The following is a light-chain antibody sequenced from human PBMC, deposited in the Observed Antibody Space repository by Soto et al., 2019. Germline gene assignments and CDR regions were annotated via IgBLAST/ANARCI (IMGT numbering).Light chain of an antibody. CDR2: AAS. CDR1: QSISSY. J-gene: IGKJ3*01. V-gene: IGKV1-39*01. CDR3: QQSYSILFT. Sequence: DIPMTQSPSSLSASVGDRVTITCRASQSISSYLNWYQQKPGKAPKLLIYAASSLQSGVPSRFSGRGSGTDFPLTISSLQPEDFATYYCQQSYSILFTFGPGTKVDIK.